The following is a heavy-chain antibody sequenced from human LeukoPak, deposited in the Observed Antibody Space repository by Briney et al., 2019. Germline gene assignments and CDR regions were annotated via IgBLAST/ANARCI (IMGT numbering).Heavy chain of an antibody. Sequence: GGSLRLSCAASGFXFSSYSINWVRQAPGKGLEWVSYISDTSGTTYYADSVKGRFTISRDDAKNSLFLQMNSMRGEDTAVYYCARDLLLYLGVQTAYFYYGLDVWGQGTTVTVSS. CDR3: ARDLLLYLGVQTAYFYYGLDV. J-gene: IGHJ6*02. D-gene: IGHD3-22*01. V-gene: IGHV3-48*01. CDR1: GFXFSSYS. CDR2: ISDTSGTT.